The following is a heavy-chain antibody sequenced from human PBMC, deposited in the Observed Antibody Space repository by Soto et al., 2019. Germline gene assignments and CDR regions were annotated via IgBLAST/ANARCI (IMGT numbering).Heavy chain of an antibody. D-gene: IGHD5-12*01. Sequence: SETLSLTCAVSGGSISSGGYSWSWIRQPPGKGLEWIGYIYHSGSTYYNPSLKSRVTISVDRSKNQFSLKLSSVTAADTAVYYCAREAGWLRAFDIWGQGTMVTVSS. J-gene: IGHJ3*02. CDR1: GGSISSGGYS. V-gene: IGHV4-30-2*01. CDR2: IYHSGST. CDR3: AREAGWLRAFDI.